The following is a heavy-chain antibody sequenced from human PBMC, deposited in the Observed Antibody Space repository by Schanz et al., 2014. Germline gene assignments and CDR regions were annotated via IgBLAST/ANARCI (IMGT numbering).Heavy chain of an antibody. J-gene: IGHJ4*02. CDR1: GFTFSSYG. V-gene: IGHV3-33*01. CDR2: IWYDGSNK. Sequence: QVQLVESGGGVVQPGRSLRLSCAASGFTFSSYGMHWVRQAPGKGLEWVAVIWYDGSNKYYADSVKGRFTISRDNSKNTLFLQMNSLRAEDTAVYYCARDQGYTTSWHIFDLWGQGTLVNVSS. D-gene: IGHD6-13*01. CDR3: ARDQGYTTSWHIFDL.